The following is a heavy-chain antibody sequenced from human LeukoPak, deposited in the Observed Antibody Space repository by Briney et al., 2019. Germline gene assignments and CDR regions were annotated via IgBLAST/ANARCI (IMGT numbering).Heavy chain of an antibody. D-gene: IGHD3-3*02. V-gene: IGHV4-38-2*02. CDR1: GYSISSGYY. J-gene: IGHJ4*02. CDR2: IYLSGST. CDR3: AREGSISGSAGAVYFDY. Sequence: SETLSLTCTVSGYSISSGYYWGWIRQPPGKGLEWIGSIYLSGSTYYNPSLKSRVTISVDTPKNQFSLKLSSVTAADTAVYYCAREGSISGSAGAVYFDYWGQGTLVTVSS.